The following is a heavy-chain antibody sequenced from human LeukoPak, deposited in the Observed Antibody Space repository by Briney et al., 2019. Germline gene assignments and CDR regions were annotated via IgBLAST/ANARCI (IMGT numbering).Heavy chain of an antibody. CDR3: ARVGDGTFDI. CDR2: INHSGST. J-gene: IGHJ3*02. CDR1: GGSFSGYY. V-gene: IGHV4-34*01. D-gene: IGHD3-16*01. Sequence: SETLSLTCAVYGGSFSGYYWSWIRQPPGKGLEWIGEINHSGSTNYNPSLKSRVTISVDTSENHFSLRLTSVTAADTAVYYCARVGDGTFDIWGQGTMVTVSS.